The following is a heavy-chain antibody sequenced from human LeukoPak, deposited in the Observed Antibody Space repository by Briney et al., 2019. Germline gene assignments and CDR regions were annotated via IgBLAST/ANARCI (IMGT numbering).Heavy chain of an antibody. D-gene: IGHD3-3*01. CDR3: ARVAPPVYDFWSGYHPNDYFDY. J-gene: IGHJ4*02. V-gene: IGHV3-30-3*01. Sequence: GGSLRLSCAASGFTFSSYAMHWVRQAPGKGLEWVAVISYDGSNKYYADSVKGRFTISRDNSKNTLYLQMNSLRAEDTAVYYCARVAPPVYDFWSGYHPNDYFDYWGQGTLVTVSS. CDR2: ISYDGSNK. CDR1: GFTFSSYA.